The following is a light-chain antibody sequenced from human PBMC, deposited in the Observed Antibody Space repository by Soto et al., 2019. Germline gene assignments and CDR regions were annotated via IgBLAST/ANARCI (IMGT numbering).Light chain of an antibody. Sequence: EIQMTQSPSSLSASVGDRVTITCRASQSISRNLNWYRQKPGKAPKLLIYAASSLQSGVPSRFSGSGSGTDFTLTISSLQPEDFATYYCQQSYSTPRTFGQGTKVDIK. J-gene: IGKJ1*01. CDR2: AAS. V-gene: IGKV1-39*01. CDR3: QQSYSTPRT. CDR1: QSISRN.